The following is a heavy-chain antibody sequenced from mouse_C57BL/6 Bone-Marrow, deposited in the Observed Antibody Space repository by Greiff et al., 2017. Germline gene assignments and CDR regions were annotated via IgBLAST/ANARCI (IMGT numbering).Heavy chain of an antibody. Sequence: QVQLQQPGAELVMPGASVKLSCKASGYTFTSYWMHWVKQRPGQGLEWIEEIDPSDSYTNYNKKFKGKSTLTVDKSSSTAYMQLSSLTSEDSAVYYCARDTTAYAMDYWGQGTSVTVSS. J-gene: IGHJ4*01. CDR3: ARDTTAYAMDY. CDR2: IDPSDSYT. V-gene: IGHV1-69*01. CDR1: GYTFTSYW. D-gene: IGHD1-2*01.